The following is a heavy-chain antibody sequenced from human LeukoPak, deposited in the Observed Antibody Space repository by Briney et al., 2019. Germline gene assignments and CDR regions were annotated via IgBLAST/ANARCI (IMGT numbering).Heavy chain of an antibody. V-gene: IGHV4-39*07. CDR2: IYHSGST. CDR3: AREEFGTACFDS. J-gene: IGHJ4*02. Sequence: SETLSLTCTVSSGSISSGAYYWGWIRQPPGKELEWVGSIYHSGSTFCNPSLKGRVTISVDTSKNQFYLKLTSVTAADTAVFFCAREEFGTACFDSWGQGTLVTVSS. D-gene: IGHD1-7*01. CDR1: SGSISSGAYY.